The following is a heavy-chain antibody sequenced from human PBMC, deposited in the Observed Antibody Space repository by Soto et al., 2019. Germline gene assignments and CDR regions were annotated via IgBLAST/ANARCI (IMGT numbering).Heavy chain of an antibody. Sequence: PGGSLRLSCAASGFTFSSYGMHWVRQAPEKGQEKVAVISYDGSNKYYEENVKGRFTISRDNSKNTLYLQINSLRAEDTVVYYCAKEPYYDSSGYYDYWGQGTLVTVSS. CDR3: AKEPYYDSSGYYDY. CDR1: GFTFSSYG. CDR2: ISYDGSNK. V-gene: IGHV3-30*18. J-gene: IGHJ4*02. D-gene: IGHD3-22*01.